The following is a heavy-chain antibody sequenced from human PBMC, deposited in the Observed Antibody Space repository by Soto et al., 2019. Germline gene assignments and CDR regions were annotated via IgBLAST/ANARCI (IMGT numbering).Heavy chain of an antibody. D-gene: IGHD2-21*02. CDR2: IIPFFCTP. CDR1: GGTFTTDA. J-gene: IGHJ4*02. Sequence: QVHLVQSGAEVKKSGSSVRVSCTASGGTFTTDAISLVRQAPGQGLEWLGRIIPFFCTPDYSQSFQGRLTITADESTGTAYMDLRSLRSDDAAVYYCARDVVTETTLGYFDFWGQGTLVTFSS. V-gene: IGHV1-69*01. CDR3: ARDVVTETTLGYFDF.